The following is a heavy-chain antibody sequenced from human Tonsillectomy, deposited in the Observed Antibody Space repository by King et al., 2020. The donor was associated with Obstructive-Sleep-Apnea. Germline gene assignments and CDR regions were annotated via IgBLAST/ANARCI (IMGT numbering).Heavy chain of an antibody. CDR1: GYSFTNYW. J-gene: IGHJ3*02. Sequence: LQLVQSGAEVKKPGESLKISCKGFGYSFTNYWIGWLRQMPGKGLEWMGIIYPGDSNTRYSPSFQGQVTISDDKSISTAYLQWSSLKASDTAMYYCARPIDSSGYYSAFDIWGQGTMVTVSS. CDR3: ARPIDSSGYYSAFDI. V-gene: IGHV5-51*01. D-gene: IGHD3-22*01. CDR2: IYPGDSNT.